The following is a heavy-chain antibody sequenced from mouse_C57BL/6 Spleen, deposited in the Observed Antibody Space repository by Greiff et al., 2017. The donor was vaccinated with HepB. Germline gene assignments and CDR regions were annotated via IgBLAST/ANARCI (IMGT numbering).Heavy chain of an antibody. Sequence: VQLQQSGPELVKPGASVEIPCKASGYTFTDYNMDWVKQSHGKSLEWIGDINPNNGGTIYNQKFKGKATLTVDKSSSTAYMELRSLTSEDTAVYYCARSPDYYVSYYFDYWGQGTTLTVSS. V-gene: IGHV1-18*01. CDR2: INPNNGGT. D-gene: IGHD1-1*01. CDR1: GYTFTDYN. CDR3: ARSPDYYVSYYFDY. J-gene: IGHJ2*01.